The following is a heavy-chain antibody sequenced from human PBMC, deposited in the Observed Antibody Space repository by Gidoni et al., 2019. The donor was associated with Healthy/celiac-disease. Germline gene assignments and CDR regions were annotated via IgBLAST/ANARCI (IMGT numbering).Heavy chain of an antibody. CDR3: ARLGLIAVAGTRWDNWFDP. V-gene: IGHV5-10-1*03. J-gene: IGHJ5*02. CDR2: IDPSDSYT. Sequence: EVQLVQSGAEVKKPGESLRISCKGYGYSFTSYWSSWVRQMPGKGLEWMGRIDPSDSYTNYNTSFQGHVTSSADKSISTAYLQWSSLKASDTAMYYCARLGLIAVAGTRWDNWFDPWGQGTLVTVSS. D-gene: IGHD6-19*01. CDR1: GYSFTSYW.